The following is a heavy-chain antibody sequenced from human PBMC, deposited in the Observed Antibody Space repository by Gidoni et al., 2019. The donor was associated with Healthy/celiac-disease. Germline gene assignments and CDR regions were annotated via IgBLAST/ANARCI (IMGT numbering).Heavy chain of an antibody. V-gene: IGHV4-34*01. CDR1: GGAFSGYY. CDR3: ARGLRYYYDSSGYYGRLGFDP. D-gene: IGHD3-22*01. CDR2: INHSVST. J-gene: IGHJ5*02. Sequence: QMQLQQWGAGLLQPTETLSLTCAVNGGAFSGYYWRWIRQPPGKGLEWIGEINHSVSTNSTPSLKSRVTISVDTSKNPFSLQLSSVTAADTAVYYCARGLRYYYDSSGYYGRLGFDPWGQGTLVPVSS.